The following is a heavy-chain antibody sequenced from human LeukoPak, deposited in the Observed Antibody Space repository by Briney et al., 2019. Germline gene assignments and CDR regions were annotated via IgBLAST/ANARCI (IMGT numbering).Heavy chain of an antibody. CDR3: ARGPASGAWLIDY. CDR2: IDSSSSTI. J-gene: IGHJ4*02. Sequence: SGGSLRLSCAASGFTFDDYGMSWVRQAPGKGLEWLSYIDSSSSTIDYEDSVKGRFTISRDNAKNSLYLQMDSLRAEDTAVYYCARGPASGAWLIDYWGQGTLVTVSS. V-gene: IGHV3-48*01. CDR1: GFTFDDYG. D-gene: IGHD6-19*01.